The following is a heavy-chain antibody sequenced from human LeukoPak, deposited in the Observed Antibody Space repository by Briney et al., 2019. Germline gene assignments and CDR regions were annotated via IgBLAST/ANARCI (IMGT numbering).Heavy chain of an antibody. CDR2: IKQDGSEK. V-gene: IGHV3-7*01. D-gene: IGHD3-9*01. J-gene: IGHJ4*02. CDR1: GFTFSSYW. Sequence: GGSLRLSCAASGFTFSSYWMSWVRQAPGKGLEWVVNIKQDGSEKYYVDSVKGRFTISRDNAKNSLYLQMNSLRAEDTAVYYCVRDDILTGYPTPFDYWGQGTLVTVSS. CDR3: VRDDILTGYPTPFDY.